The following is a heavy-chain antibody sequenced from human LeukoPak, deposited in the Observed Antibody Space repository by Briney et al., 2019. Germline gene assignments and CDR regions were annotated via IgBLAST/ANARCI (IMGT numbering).Heavy chain of an antibody. V-gene: IGHV1-3*01. CDR3: ARQYGGKNHIDY. D-gene: IGHD4-23*01. J-gene: IGHJ4*02. Sequence: ASVKVSCKASGYTFTSYAMHWVRQAPGQRLEWMGWINAGNGNTKYSQKFQGRVTITRDTSASTAYMELSSLRSEDTAVYYCARQYGGKNHIDYWGQGTLVTVSS. CDR1: GYTFTSYA. CDR2: INAGNGNT.